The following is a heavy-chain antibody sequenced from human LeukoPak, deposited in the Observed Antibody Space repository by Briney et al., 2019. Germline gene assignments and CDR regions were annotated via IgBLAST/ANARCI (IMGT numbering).Heavy chain of an antibody. J-gene: IGHJ2*01. D-gene: IGHD3-22*01. V-gene: IGHV1-46*01. CDR2: INPSGGST. Sequence: ASVKVSCKASGYTFTSYYMHWVRQAPGQGLKWMGIINPSGGSTSYAQKFQGRVTITADKSTSTAYMELSSLRSEDTAVYYCARYYYDSSGYGYYWYFDLWGRGTLVTVSS. CDR1: GYTFTSYY. CDR3: ARYYYDSSGYGYYWYFDL.